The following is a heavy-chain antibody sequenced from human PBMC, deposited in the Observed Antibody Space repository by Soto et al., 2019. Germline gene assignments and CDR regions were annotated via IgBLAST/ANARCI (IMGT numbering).Heavy chain of an antibody. CDR1: GDSVSSNSAA. J-gene: IGHJ6*02. V-gene: IGHV6-1*01. CDR2: TYYRSKWYN. Sequence: SQTLSLTCAISGDSVSSNSAAWNWIRQSPSRGLEWLGRTYYRSKWYNDYAVSVKSRITRNPDTSKNQFSLQLNSVTPEDKAVYYCARVGYSSYYYGMDVWGQGTTVTVSS. D-gene: IGHD5-18*01. CDR3: ARVGYSSYYYGMDV.